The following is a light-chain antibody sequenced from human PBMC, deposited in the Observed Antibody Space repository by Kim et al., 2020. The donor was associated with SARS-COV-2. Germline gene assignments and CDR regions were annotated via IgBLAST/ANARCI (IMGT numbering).Light chain of an antibody. J-gene: IGKJ1*01. Sequence: DIQMTQSPSSLSASVGDRITITCRASQTISNYLSWYQQQPRKPPKLLIYAASSLQSGVPSRFSGSGSGTEFTLTINSLQPEDFATYYCQQSFTNPRVFGQGTKVDIK. CDR1: QTISNY. CDR2: AAS. CDR3: QQSFTNPRV. V-gene: IGKV1-39*01.